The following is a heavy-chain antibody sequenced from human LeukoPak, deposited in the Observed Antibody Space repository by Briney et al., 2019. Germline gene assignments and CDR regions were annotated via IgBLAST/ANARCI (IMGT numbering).Heavy chain of an antibody. V-gene: IGHV3-23*01. CDR3: AIMHGYYDGSGFWVQ. J-gene: IGHJ4*02. Sequence: GGSLRLSCAASGFTFSSYAMSWVRQAPGKGLEWVSFTSPSGDRTSNADSVEGRFTISRDNTRNTLYLQMNSLRDEDTGVYYCAIMHGYYDGSGFWVQWGQGTLVTVSS. D-gene: IGHD3-22*01. CDR1: GFTFSSYA. CDR2: TSPSGDRT.